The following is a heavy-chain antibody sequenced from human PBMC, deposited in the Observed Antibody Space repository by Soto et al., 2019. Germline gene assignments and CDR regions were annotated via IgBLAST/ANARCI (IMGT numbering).Heavy chain of an antibody. CDR1: GGSFSGYY. Sequence: SQTLSLTCAVYGGSFSGYYWSWIRQPPGKGLEWIGEINHSGSTNYNPSLKSRVTISVDTSKNQFSPKLSSVTAADTAVYYCARRGLWLQSLGYDYLGQGTLVTGS. V-gene: IGHV4-34*01. CDR3: ARRGLWLQSLGYDY. D-gene: IGHD5-12*01. J-gene: IGHJ4*02. CDR2: INHSGST.